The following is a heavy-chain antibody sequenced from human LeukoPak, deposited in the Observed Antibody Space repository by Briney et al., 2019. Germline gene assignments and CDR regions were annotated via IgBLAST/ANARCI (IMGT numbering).Heavy chain of an antibody. Sequence: PGGSLRLSCAASGFTFSSYAMSWVRQAPGKGLEWVSSISGNGGGSKYYADSVKGRFTISRDNSKNTLYLQMNSLRAEDTALYYCAKAGCSSTSCPSYYYYYGMDVWGQGITVTVSS. D-gene: IGHD2-2*01. CDR3: AKAGCSSTSCPSYYYYYGMDV. J-gene: IGHJ6*02. CDR2: ISGNGGGSK. CDR1: GFTFSSYA. V-gene: IGHV3-23*01.